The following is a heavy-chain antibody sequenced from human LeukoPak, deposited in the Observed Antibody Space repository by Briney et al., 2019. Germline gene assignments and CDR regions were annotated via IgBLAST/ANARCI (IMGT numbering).Heavy chain of an antibody. D-gene: IGHD5-12*01. CDR3: ATRHSGYDSVDY. V-gene: IGHV5-10-1*01. CDR2: IDPSDSYT. CDR1: GYSFTSYW. Sequence: KLGESLKISCKGSGYSFTSYWISWVRQMPGKGLEWMGRIDPSDSYTNYSPSFQGHVTISADKSISTAYLQRSSLKASDTAMYYCATRHSGYDSVDYWGQGTLVTVSS. J-gene: IGHJ4*02.